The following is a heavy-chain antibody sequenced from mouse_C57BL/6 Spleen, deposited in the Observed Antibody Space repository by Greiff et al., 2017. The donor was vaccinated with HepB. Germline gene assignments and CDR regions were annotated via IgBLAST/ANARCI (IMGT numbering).Heavy chain of an antibody. D-gene: IGHD2-10*01. CDR1: GYTFTSYW. CDR2: IDPSDSET. Sequence: QVQLKQPGAELVRPGSSVKLSCKASGYTFTSYWMHWVKQRPIQGLEWIGNIDPSDSETHYNQKFKDKATLTVDNSSSTAYMQLSSLTSEDSAVYYCARAYYGNYDFAYWGQGTLVTVSA. J-gene: IGHJ3*01. CDR3: ARAYYGNYDFAY. V-gene: IGHV1-52*01.